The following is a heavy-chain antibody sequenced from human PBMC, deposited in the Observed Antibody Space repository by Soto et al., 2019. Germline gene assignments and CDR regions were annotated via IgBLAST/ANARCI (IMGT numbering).Heavy chain of an antibody. CDR2: IKQDGSEK. CDR1: GFTFSSYW. Sequence: GSLRLSCAAPGFTFSSYWMSWVRQAPGKGLEWVANIKQDGSEKYYVDSVKGRFTISRDNAKNSLYLQMNSLRAEDTAVYYCARVSALLENSSSFTYYYYMDVWGKGTTVTVSS. CDR3: ARVSALLENSSSFTYYYYMDV. D-gene: IGHD6-6*01. V-gene: IGHV3-7*01. J-gene: IGHJ6*03.